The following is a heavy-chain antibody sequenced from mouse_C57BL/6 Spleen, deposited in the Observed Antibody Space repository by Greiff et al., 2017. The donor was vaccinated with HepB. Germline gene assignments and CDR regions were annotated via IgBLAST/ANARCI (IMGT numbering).Heavy chain of an antibody. CDR1: GYTFTSYW. CDR2: IDPSDSYT. J-gene: IGHJ4*01. Sequence: QVQLQQPGAELVMPGASVKLSCKASGYTFTSYWMHWVKQRPGQGLEWIGEIDPSDSYTNYNQKFKGKSKLTVDKSSSTAYMQLSSLTSEDSAVYYCARGGDSSGYGGAMDYWGQGTSVTVSS. CDR3: ARGGDSSGYGGAMDY. V-gene: IGHV1-69*01. D-gene: IGHD3-2*02.